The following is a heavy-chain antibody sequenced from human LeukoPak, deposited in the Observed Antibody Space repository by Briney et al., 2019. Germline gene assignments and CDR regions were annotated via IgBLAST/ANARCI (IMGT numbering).Heavy chain of an antibody. Sequence: SETLSLTCTVSDYSIRSSSYYWAWIRQPPGKRLEWIATGHYSGSTFYNPSLKSRLTLSIDTSKNLFSLQVTSVTAADTAMYYCVRGQGAFGGYEWANWFDPWGQGTLVTVSS. J-gene: IGHJ5*02. V-gene: IGHV4-39*02. CDR1: DYSIRSSSYY. D-gene: IGHD5-12*01. CDR3: VRGQGAFGGYEWANWFDP. CDR2: GHYSGST.